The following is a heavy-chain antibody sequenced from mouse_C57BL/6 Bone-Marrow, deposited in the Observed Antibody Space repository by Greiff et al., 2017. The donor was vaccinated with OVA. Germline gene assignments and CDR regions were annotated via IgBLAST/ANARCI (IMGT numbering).Heavy chain of an antibody. Sequence: QVQLKQPGAELVKPGASVKLSCKASGYTFTSYWMHWVKQRPGQGLEWIGLIHPNSGSTNYNEKFKSKATLTVDKSSSTAFMQLSSLTSEDSAFYYFAITPITTVVSTDDYWGQGTTLTVSS. J-gene: IGHJ2*01. V-gene: IGHV1-64*01. D-gene: IGHD1-1*01. CDR1: GYTFTSYW. CDR3: AITPITTVVSTDDY. CDR2: IHPNSGST.